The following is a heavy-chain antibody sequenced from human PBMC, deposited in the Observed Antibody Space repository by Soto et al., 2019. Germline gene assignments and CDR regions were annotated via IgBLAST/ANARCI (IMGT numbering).Heavy chain of an antibody. V-gene: IGHV3-33*01. Sequence: VGSLRLSCAASGFTFSSYGMHWVRQAPGKGLEWVAVIWYDGSNKYYADSVKGRFTISRDNSKNTLYLQMNSLRAEDTAVYYCARNFGIMIPSPDAFDIWGQGTMVTVSS. D-gene: IGHD3-16*01. CDR3: ARNFGIMIPSPDAFDI. CDR2: IWYDGSNK. CDR1: GFTFSSYG. J-gene: IGHJ3*02.